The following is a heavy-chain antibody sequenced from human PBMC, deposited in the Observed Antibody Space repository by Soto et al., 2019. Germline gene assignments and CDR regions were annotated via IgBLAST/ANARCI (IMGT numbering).Heavy chain of an antibody. CDR2: INAGNGNT. CDR3: AKGGNIAVVVADYGMDV. Sequence: GASVKVSCKASGYTFSNYAMHWVRQAPGQRLEWMGWINAGNGNTKYSQKFQDRVTITRDTSASTAYMELSSLRSEDTAVYYCAKGGNIAVVVADYGMDVWGQGTTVTV. J-gene: IGHJ6*02. CDR1: GYTFSNYA. V-gene: IGHV1-3*01. D-gene: IGHD2-15*01.